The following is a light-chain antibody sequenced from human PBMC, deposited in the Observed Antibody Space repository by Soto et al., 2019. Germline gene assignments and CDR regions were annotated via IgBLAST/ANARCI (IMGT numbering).Light chain of an antibody. V-gene: IGKV3-20*01. CDR2: GAS. CDR3: QQHARSPPRT. J-gene: IGKJ1*01. CDR1: QTVSTNY. Sequence: EIVLTQSPGTLSLSPGERATLSCRASQTVSTNYLAWYQQTPGQAPRLLIYGASSRAAGIPDRFIGSGSGTDFTLTISRLEPEDFAVYNCQQHARSPPRTFGQGTKVEIK.